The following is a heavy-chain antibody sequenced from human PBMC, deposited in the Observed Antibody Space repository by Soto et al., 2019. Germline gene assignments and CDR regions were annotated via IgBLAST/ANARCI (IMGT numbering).Heavy chain of an antibody. V-gene: IGHV3-11*01. J-gene: IGHJ4*02. D-gene: IGHD6-13*01. CDR2: ISSSGSII. Sequence: PGGSLRLSCAASGFRFSDYYMNWIRQAPGKGLEWVSYISSSGSIIHYADSVKGRFTISRDNAKNSLYLQMNSLRAEDTAVYYCARGHSSSWYDYDYWGQGALVTVSS. CDR1: GFRFSDYY. CDR3: ARGHSSSWYDYDY.